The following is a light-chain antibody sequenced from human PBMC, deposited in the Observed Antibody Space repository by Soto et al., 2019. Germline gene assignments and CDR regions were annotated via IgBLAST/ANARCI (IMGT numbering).Light chain of an antibody. CDR1: SSNIGAGYE. V-gene: IGLV1-40*01. J-gene: IGLJ1*01. CDR3: QSYDSSLSGYV. Sequence: QSVLTQPPSVSEAPGQRVTISCTGSSSNIGAGYEAHWYQQVPGTAPKLLIYENNNRPSGFPDRFSGSKSGTSASLAITGLQADDEAEYYCQSYDSSLSGYVFGTGTKLTVL. CDR2: ENN.